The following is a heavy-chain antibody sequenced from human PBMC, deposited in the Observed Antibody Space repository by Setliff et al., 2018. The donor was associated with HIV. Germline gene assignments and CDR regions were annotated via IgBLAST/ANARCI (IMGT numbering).Heavy chain of an antibody. V-gene: IGHV2-5*02. J-gene: IGHJ4*02. CDR1: GVSFSSSGLY. CDR2: IYGDGTD. CDR3: VFGRGDGYFDY. D-gene: IGHD3-10*01. Sequence: SGPTLVNPTETLTVTCSISGVSFSSSGLYAGWIRQPPGKALEWLAVIYGDGTDFFRPSLKSRLSITKDASKDQVVLTMTNMDPADTATYYCVFGRGDGYFDYWGQGTLVTVSS.